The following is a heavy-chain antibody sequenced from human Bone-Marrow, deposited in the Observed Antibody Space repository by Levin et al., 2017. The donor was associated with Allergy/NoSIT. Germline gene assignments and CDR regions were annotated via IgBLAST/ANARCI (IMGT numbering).Heavy chain of an antibody. J-gene: IGHJ2*01. CDR3: ARDPGSASHDWYFDL. CDR2: IHSDGRGP. Sequence: GGSLRLSCAASGFTFTSSWMHWVRQAPGKGLVWVSRIHSDGRGPSYADSVKGRFTISRDSAKNTVYLQMNSLRAEDTAVYYCARDPGSASHDWYFDLWGRGTLVTVSS. CDR1: GFTFTSSW. D-gene: IGHD6-19*01. V-gene: IGHV3-74*01.